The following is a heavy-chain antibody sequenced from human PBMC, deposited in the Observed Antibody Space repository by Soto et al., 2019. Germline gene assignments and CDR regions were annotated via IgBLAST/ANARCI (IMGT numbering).Heavy chain of an antibody. D-gene: IGHD1-26*01. CDR3: AKDPYSGRYQPGFDY. CDR2: ISYAGSNK. Sequence: QVQLVESGGGVVQPGRSLRLSCAASGFTFSSYGMHWVRQAPGKGLEWVAVISYAGSNKYYADSVKGRFTISRDTSKSTLYLAVNGLRAEDRGVYYCAKDPYSGRYQPGFDYWGQGTLVTGSS. J-gene: IGHJ4*02. V-gene: IGHV3-30*18. CDR1: GFTFSSYG.